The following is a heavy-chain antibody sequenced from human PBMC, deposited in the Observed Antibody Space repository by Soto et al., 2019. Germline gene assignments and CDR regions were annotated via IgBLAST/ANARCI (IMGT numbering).Heavy chain of an antibody. CDR2: IYYSGST. D-gene: IGHD3-9*01. V-gene: IGHV4-39*01. CDR1: GGPISSSSYY. CDR3: ARLELMTDYDILPPFDY. Sequence: SETLSLTCTVSGGPISSSSYYWGWIRQPPGKGLEWIGSIYYSGSTYYNPSLKSRVTISVDTSKNQFSLKLSSVTAADTAVYYCARLELMTDYDILPPFDYWGQGTLVTVSS. J-gene: IGHJ4*02.